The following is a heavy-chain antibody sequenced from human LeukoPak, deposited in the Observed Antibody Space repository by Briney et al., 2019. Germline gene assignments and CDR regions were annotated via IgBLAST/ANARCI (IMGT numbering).Heavy chain of an antibody. CDR3: ATALTYYNDSSGYPRYFDY. D-gene: IGHD3-22*01. CDR1: GYTLTELS. Sequence: GASVKVSCKVSGYTLTELSMHWVRQAPGKGLEWMGGFDPEDGETIYAQKFQGRVTMTEDTSTDTAYMELSSLRSEDTAVYYCATALTYYNDSSGYPRYFDYWGQGTLVTVSS. CDR2: FDPEDGET. V-gene: IGHV1-24*01. J-gene: IGHJ4*02.